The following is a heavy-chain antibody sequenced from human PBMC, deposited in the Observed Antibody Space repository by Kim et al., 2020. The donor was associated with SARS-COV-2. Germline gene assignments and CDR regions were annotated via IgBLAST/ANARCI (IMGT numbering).Heavy chain of an antibody. Sequence: GSTIYYADSVKGRFTISRDNAKNSRYLQMNSLRAEDTAVYYCASTGLGYWGQGTLVTVSS. D-gene: IGHD3-16*01. J-gene: IGHJ4*02. CDR3: ASTGLGY. CDR2: GSTI. V-gene: IGHV3-11*01.